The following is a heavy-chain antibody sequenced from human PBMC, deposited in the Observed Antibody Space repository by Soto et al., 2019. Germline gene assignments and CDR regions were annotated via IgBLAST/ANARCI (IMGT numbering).Heavy chain of an antibody. J-gene: IGHJ4*02. V-gene: IGHV1-8*01. CDR1: GYTFTRYD. CDR2: MNPNSGNT. Sequence: VXXSCKASGYTFTRYDINWVRQATGQGLEWMGWMNPNSGNTGYAQKFQGRVTMTRNTSISTAYMELSSLRSEDTAVYYCARVFSSSWSQVDYWGQGTLVTVSS. CDR3: ARVFSSSWSQVDY. D-gene: IGHD6-13*01.